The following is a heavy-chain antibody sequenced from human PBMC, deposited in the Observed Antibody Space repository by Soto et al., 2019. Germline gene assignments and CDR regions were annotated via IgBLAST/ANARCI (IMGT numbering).Heavy chain of an antibody. CDR3: AKEPVGPDWYFDL. CDR1: GFTFRSYA. Sequence: DVPLLESGGGLVQPGGSLRLSCAASGFTFRSYAMSWVRQAPGKGLEWVSGISGSGINTHYADSVKGRFTVSRDNSKTTRYLQMNSLRAEDTAVYNCAKEPVGPDWYFDLWGRGTLVTVSS. J-gene: IGHJ2*01. V-gene: IGHV3-23*01. CDR2: ISGSGINT.